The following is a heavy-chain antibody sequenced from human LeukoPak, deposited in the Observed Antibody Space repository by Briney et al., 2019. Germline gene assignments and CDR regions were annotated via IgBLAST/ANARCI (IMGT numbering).Heavy chain of an antibody. CDR3: GRHDSFIPF. D-gene: IGHD3-16*02. Sequence: PGGSLRLSCAASGFTFSDYAMTWVRQAAGKGLEWVSSISDTGRRTYYTDSVKGRFTISRDDSKKAVYLEMSTLRVEDTAIYFCGRHDSFIPFWGQGILVTVSS. CDR2: ISDTGRRT. CDR1: GFTFSDYA. J-gene: IGHJ4*02. V-gene: IGHV3-23*01.